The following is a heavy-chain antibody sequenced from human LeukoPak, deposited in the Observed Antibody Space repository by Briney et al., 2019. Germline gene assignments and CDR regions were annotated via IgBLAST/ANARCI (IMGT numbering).Heavy chain of an antibody. CDR1: GYSFTSYW. Sequence: GESLKISCKGSGYSFTSYWIGWVRQMPGKGLEWMGFIYPGDSDTRYSPSFQGQVTISADKSISTAYLQWSSLKASDTAMYYCASPTYYYGSGSYKAFDIWGQGTMVTVSS. CDR3: ASPTYYYGSGSYKAFDI. V-gene: IGHV5-51*01. D-gene: IGHD3-10*01. CDR2: IYPGDSDT. J-gene: IGHJ3*02.